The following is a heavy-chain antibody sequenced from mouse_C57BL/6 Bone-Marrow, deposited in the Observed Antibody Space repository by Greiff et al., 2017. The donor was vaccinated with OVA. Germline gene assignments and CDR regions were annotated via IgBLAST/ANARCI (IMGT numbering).Heavy chain of an antibody. D-gene: IGHD2-10*01. CDR1: GYTFTSYW. J-gene: IGHJ2*01. CDR2: IYPGSGST. CDR3: ATYYGNYGDY. V-gene: IGHV1-55*01. Sequence: QVHVKQPGAELVKPGASVKMSCKASGYTFTSYWITWVKQRPGQGLEWIGDIYPGSGSTNYNEKFKSKATLTVDTSSSTAYMQLSSLTSEDSAVYYCATYYGNYGDYWGQGTTLTVSS.